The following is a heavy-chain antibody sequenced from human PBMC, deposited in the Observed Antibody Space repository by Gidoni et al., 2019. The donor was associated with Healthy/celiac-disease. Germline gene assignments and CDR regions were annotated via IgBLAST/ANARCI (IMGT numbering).Heavy chain of an antibody. CDR2: ISSNGGST. V-gene: IGHV3-64D*06. CDR1: GFTFSSYA. D-gene: IGHD6-13*01. J-gene: IGHJ4*02. CDR3: VKDGEAAAGFGYFDY. Sequence: EVQLVESGGGLVQPGGSLRLSCSASGFTFSSYAMHWVRQAPGKGLEYVSVISSNGGSTYYADSVKGRFTISRDNSKNTLYLQMSSLRAEDTAVYYCVKDGEAAAGFGYFDYWGQGTLVTVSS.